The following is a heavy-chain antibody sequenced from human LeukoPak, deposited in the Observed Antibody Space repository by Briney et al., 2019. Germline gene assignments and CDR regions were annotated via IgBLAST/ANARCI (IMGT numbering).Heavy chain of an antibody. D-gene: IGHD2-8*02. Sequence: GGSLRLSCATSGFIFSSYSMNWVRQAPGKGLVWVAYIRSGGSTIYYADSVRGRFTISRDSARNALCLRMDSLRDEDTAVYYCARDETGVGSGGIDFWGQGTLVTVSS. CDR3: ARDETGVGSGGIDF. V-gene: IGHV3-48*02. CDR1: GFIFSSYS. J-gene: IGHJ4*02. CDR2: IRSGGSTI.